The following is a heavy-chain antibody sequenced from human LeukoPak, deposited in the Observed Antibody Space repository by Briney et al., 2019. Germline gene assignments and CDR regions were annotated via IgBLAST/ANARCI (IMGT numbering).Heavy chain of an antibody. D-gene: IGHD3-22*01. Sequence: GGSLRLSCAASGFTFSSYSMNWVRQAPGKGLEWVSAISGSGGTAYYADSVKGRFTISRDNSKNTLYLQMNSLRAEDTAVYYCAKKGYYDGSGYYMYYFDHWGQGTLVTVSS. CDR3: AKKGYYDGSGYYMYYFDH. CDR1: GFTFSSYS. CDR2: ISGSGGTA. J-gene: IGHJ4*02. V-gene: IGHV3-23*01.